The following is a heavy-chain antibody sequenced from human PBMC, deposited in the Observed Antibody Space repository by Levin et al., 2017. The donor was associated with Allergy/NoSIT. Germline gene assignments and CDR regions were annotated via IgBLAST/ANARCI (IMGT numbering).Heavy chain of an antibody. Sequence: GESLKISCAASGFTFSSYGLHWVRQAPGKGLEWVTFISYDGSNTYYADSVKGRFTISRDNSKNTLYLQMNSLRAEDTAVYYCAKGLAAPGTLDYWRQGTLVTVSS. CDR2: ISYDGSNT. J-gene: IGHJ4*02. V-gene: IGHV3-30*18. D-gene: IGHD6-13*01. CDR1: GFTFSSYG. CDR3: AKGLAAPGTLDY.